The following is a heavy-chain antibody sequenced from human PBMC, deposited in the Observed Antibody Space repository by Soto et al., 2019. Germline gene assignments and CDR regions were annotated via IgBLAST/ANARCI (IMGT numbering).Heavy chain of an antibody. CDR2: IYTSGST. J-gene: IGHJ6*02. D-gene: IGHD6-19*01. Sequence: SETLSLTCTVSGGSISSYYWSWIRRPDGKGLEWIGRIYTSGSTNSNPSPKIRVTMSVDTYKNQFYLQLSSVTAADTAVDYCSREVGWYRSDYYGMDVWGQGTTVTVSS. V-gene: IGHV4-4*07. CDR1: GGSISSYY. CDR3: SREVGWYRSDYYGMDV.